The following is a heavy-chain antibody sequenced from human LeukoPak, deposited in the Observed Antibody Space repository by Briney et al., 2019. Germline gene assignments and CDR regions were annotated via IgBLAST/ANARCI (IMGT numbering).Heavy chain of an antibody. V-gene: IGHV1-2*02. CDR2: INPNSGGT. CDR1: GYTFTGYY. Sequence: ASVKVSCKASGYTFTGYYMHWVRQAPGQGLEWMGWINPNSGGTNYAQKFQGRVTMTRDTSISTAYMELSRLRSDDTAVYYCARDRGYCSGGSCYSNYYFDYWGQGTLVTVSS. J-gene: IGHJ4*02. D-gene: IGHD2-15*01. CDR3: ARDRGYCSGGSCYSNYYFDY.